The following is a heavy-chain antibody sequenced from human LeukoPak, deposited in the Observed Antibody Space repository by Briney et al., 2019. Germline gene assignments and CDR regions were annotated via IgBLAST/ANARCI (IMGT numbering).Heavy chain of an antibody. Sequence: ASVKVSCKASGYIFTGYYMHWVRQAPGQGLEWMGWINPNSGGTNYAQKFQGRVTMTRDTSISTAYMELSRLRSDDTAVYYCARDRPPYSSGWYGRNWFDSWGQGTLVTVSS. CDR2: INPNSGGT. D-gene: IGHD6-19*01. CDR1: GYIFTGYY. CDR3: ARDRPPYSSGWYGRNWFDS. J-gene: IGHJ5*01. V-gene: IGHV1-2*02.